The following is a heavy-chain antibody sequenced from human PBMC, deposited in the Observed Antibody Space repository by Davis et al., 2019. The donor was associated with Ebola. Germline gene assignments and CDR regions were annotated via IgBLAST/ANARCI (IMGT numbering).Heavy chain of an antibody. D-gene: IGHD3-16*01. CDR3: ARQPGGTAAFDI. CDR2: INYTGST. V-gene: IGHV4-59*08. J-gene: IGHJ3*02. CDR1: GGSISSYY. Sequence: MPGGSLRLSCSVFGGSISSYYWSWIRQPPGKGLEWIGYINYTGSTNYNPSLKSRVTISVDTSKNQRSLKLSSVTAADTAVYYGARQPGGTAAFDIWGQGTMVTVSS.